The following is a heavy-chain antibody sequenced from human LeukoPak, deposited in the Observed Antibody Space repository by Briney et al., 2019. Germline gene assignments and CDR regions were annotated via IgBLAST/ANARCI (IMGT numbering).Heavy chain of an antibody. V-gene: IGHV1-46*01. Sequence: ASVKVSCKASGCTFTSYYMHWVRQAPGQGLEWMGIINPSGGSTSYAQKFQGGVTMTRDTSTSKVYMELSSLSSEDTAVYYCARGGRERYSSGWTDAFDIWGQGTMVTVSS. CDR1: GCTFTSYY. D-gene: IGHD6-19*01. CDR3: ARGGRERYSSGWTDAFDI. J-gene: IGHJ3*02. CDR2: INPSGGST.